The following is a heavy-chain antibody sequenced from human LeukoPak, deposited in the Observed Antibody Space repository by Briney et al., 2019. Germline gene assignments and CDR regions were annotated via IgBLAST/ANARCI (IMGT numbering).Heavy chain of an antibody. Sequence: GGSLRLSCEASRLSISSYGMTWVRQAPGKGLEWVAYIKEDGSEKFYVGSVKGRFTIFRDNARKSVYLQMHSLRVEDTAVYYCARGAGVFFDNWGQGTLVTVSS. CDR3: ARGAGVFFDN. CDR2: IKEDGSEK. J-gene: IGHJ4*02. D-gene: IGHD3-10*01. CDR1: RLSISSYG. V-gene: IGHV3-7*01.